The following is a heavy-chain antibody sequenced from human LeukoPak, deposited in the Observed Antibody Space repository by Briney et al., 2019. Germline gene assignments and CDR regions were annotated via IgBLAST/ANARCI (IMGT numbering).Heavy chain of an antibody. CDR3: AKDGDIAVAGVFDY. CDR1: GFTFSSYG. Sequence: PGGSLRLSCAASGFTFSSYGMHWVRQAPGKWLEWVAFIRYDGSNKYYADSVKGRFTISRDNSKNTLYLQMNSLRAEDTAVYYCAKDGDIAVAGVFDYWGQGTLVTVSS. CDR2: IRYDGSNK. D-gene: IGHD6-19*01. J-gene: IGHJ4*02. V-gene: IGHV3-30*02.